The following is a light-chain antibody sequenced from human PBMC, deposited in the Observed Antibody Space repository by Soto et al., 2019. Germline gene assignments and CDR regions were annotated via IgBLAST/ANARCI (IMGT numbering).Light chain of an antibody. CDR1: QSISSW. CDR2: KAS. J-gene: IGKJ3*01. CDR3: QQYNSYPFT. Sequence: DIQMTQSPSTLSASVGDRVTITCRASQSISSWLAWYQQKPGKAPKLLIYKASSLQSGVPSRFSGSGSGTEFTLTISRMQPDDFATYYCQQYNSYPFTFGPGTKVDI. V-gene: IGKV1-5*03.